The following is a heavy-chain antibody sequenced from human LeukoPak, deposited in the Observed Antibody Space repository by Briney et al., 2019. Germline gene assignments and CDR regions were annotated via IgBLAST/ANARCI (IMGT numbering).Heavy chain of an antibody. Sequence: GGSLRLSCAASGFTFSSYNMNWVRQAPGKGLEWLSYISTNSGTIYYADSVKGRFTISRDNAKDSLYLQMNSLRDEDTAVYYCARDPYIVAAGIDYWGQGTLVAVSS. CDR1: GFTFSSYN. D-gene: IGHD6-13*01. V-gene: IGHV3-48*02. J-gene: IGHJ4*02. CDR2: ISTNSGTI. CDR3: ARDPYIVAAGIDY.